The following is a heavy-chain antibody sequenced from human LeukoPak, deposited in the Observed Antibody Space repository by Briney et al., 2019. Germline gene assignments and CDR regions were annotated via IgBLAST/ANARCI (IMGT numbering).Heavy chain of an antibody. V-gene: IGHV4-59*01. D-gene: IGHD3-22*01. CDR2: IYDSGST. CDR3: ARANYDSSGHIDY. J-gene: IGHJ4*02. Sequence: PSETLSLTCTVSGGSISSYYWSWSRQPPGKGLEWIGYIYDSGSTNYNPSLKSRVTISVDTSKNQLSLKLSSVTAADTAVYYCARANYDSSGHIDYWGQGTLVTVSS. CDR1: GGSISSYY.